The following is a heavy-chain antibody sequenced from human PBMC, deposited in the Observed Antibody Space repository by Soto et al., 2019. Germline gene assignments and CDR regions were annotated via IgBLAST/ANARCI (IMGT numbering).Heavy chain of an antibody. CDR1: GDYISSYS. V-gene: IGHV4-59*01. Sequence: SETLSLTCTVAGDYISSYSLSWIRKPPGKGLEWIGNIHYNGNTKYSPSLKSRVTMSVDTSKNHFSLKLISVTTADTAVYFCAREGNLGRWIQPLDSWGQGTLVTVSS. CDR3: AREGNLGRWIQPLDS. CDR2: IHYNGNT. D-gene: IGHD2-2*03. J-gene: IGHJ4*02.